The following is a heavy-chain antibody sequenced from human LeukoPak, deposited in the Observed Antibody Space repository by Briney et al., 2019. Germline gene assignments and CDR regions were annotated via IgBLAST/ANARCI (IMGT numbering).Heavy chain of an antibody. CDR2: ITSNTNYI. CDR1: GFTFSSYS. V-gene: IGHV3-21*01. J-gene: IGHJ6*03. D-gene: IGHD6-19*01. Sequence: GGSLRLSCAASGFTFSSYSMNWVRQAPGTGLEWVSSITSNTNYIYYADSVKGRFTISRDNSKNTLYLQMNSLRAEDTAVYYCARVVAAGSSSGWYLYYMDVWGKGTTVTVSS. CDR3: ARVVAAGSSSGWYLYYMDV.